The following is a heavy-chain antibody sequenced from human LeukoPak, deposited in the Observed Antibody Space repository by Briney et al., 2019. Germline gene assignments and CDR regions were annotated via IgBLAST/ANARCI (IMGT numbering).Heavy chain of an antibody. CDR1: GESFSGYY. D-gene: IGHD3-22*01. CDR3: ARAVGYYFDNSGPSKTFDY. CDR2: INHSGST. Sequence: SETLSLTCAVYGESFSGYYWSWIRQPPGKGLEWIGEINHSGSTNYNPSLKSRVTISVDTSKNQFSLKLSSVTAADTAVCYCARAVGYYFDNSGPSKTFDYWGQGTLVTVSS. J-gene: IGHJ4*02. V-gene: IGHV4-34*01.